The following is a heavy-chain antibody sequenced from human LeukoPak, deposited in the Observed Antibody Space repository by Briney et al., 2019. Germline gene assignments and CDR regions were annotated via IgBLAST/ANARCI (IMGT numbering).Heavy chain of an antibody. J-gene: IGHJ4*02. Sequence: SETLSLTCTVSGGSISSYYWSWIRQPPGKGLEWIGYIYYSGSTNYNPSLKSRVTISVDTSKNQFSLKLSSVTAADTAVYYCARVSLQSGSWLYDYWGQGTLVTVSS. CDR1: GGSISSYY. CDR2: IYYSGST. V-gene: IGHV4-59*01. CDR3: ARVSLQSGSWLYDY. D-gene: IGHD1-26*01.